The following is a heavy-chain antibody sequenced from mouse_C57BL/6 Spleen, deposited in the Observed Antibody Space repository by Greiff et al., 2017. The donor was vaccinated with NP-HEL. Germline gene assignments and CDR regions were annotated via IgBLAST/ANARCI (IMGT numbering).Heavy chain of an antibody. V-gene: IGHV1-82*01. D-gene: IGHD2-3*01. CDR3: ARDDGYFSFDY. J-gene: IGHJ2*01. CDR2: IYPGDGDT. Sequence: VMLVESGPELVKPGASVKISCKASGYAFSSSWMNWVKQRPGKGLEWIGRIYPGDGDTNYNGKFKGKATLTADKSSSTAYMQLSSLTSEDSAVYFCARDDGYFSFDYWGQGTTLTVSS. CDR1: GYAFSSSW.